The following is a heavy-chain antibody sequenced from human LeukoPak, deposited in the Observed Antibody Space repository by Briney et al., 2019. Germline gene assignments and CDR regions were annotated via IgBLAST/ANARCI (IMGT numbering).Heavy chain of an antibody. Sequence: PSETLSLTCAVSGGSISSNSYYWVWIPQPPGKGLEWVLTISGGGSTTNYADSVRVRFTIARDNSKNTLSLQRHSLKAEETAVYDCAKSAKPVSAALSFDYWGQGALVTVSS. CDR3: AKSAKPVSAALSFDY. CDR1: GGSISSNSYY. D-gene: IGHD2-15*01. J-gene: IGHJ4*02. CDR2: ISGGGSTT. V-gene: IGHV3-23*01.